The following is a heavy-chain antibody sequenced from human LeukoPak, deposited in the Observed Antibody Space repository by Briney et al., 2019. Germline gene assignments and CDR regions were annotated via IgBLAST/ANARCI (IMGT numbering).Heavy chain of an antibody. J-gene: IGHJ4*02. CDR1: GYTFTSYG. CDR2: ISAYNGNT. D-gene: IGHD5-18*01. CDR3: ARSSGYGYGYDPFDY. V-gene: IGHV1-18*01. Sequence: ASVKVSCTASGYTFTSYGISWVRQAPGQGLEWMGWISAYNGNTNYAQKLQGRVTMTTDTSTSTAYMELRSLRSDDTAVYYCARSSGYGYGYDPFDYWGQGTLVTVSS.